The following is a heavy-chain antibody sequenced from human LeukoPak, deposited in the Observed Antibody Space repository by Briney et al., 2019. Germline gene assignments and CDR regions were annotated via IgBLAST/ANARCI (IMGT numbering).Heavy chain of an antibody. CDR3: ARGVFVRSSSWYEGYYYYYGMDV. CDR2: INHSGST. Sequence: PSETLSLTCAVYGGSFSGYYWSWLRQPPGKGLEWIGEINHSGSTNYNPSLKSRVTISVDTSKNQFSLKLSSMTAADTAVYYCARGVFVRSSSWYEGYYYYYGMDVWGKGTTVTVSS. D-gene: IGHD6-13*01. J-gene: IGHJ6*04. CDR1: GGSFSGYY. V-gene: IGHV4-34*01.